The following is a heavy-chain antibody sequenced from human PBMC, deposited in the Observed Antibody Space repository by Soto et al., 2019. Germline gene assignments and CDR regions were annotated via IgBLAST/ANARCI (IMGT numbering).Heavy chain of an antibody. CDR3: ARGASHGAFDI. Sequence: QVQLAQSGAEVKNPGASVKVSCKASGYTFTDYYIHWLRQAPAQGLAWMGWINPNSGDTKYAQKFQGWATMTRDTSISTTYMELSRLTSDDTALYYCARGASHGAFDIWGQGTIITVSS. CDR2: INPNSGDT. J-gene: IGHJ3*02. CDR1: GYTFTDYY. V-gene: IGHV1-2*04.